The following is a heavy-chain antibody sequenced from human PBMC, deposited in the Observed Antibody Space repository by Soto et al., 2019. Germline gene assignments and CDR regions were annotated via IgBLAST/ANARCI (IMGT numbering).Heavy chain of an antibody. Sequence: LRLSFAASVFTFSSSCMSWVRQAPGKGLEWVANIKEDGSQKYYVDSVKGRFTISRDNAKNSLDLQMSSLRAEDTAVYYCARVFRDYSYGPVDYWGKGTQVMSPQ. J-gene: IGHJ4*02. D-gene: IGHD3-10*01. CDR1: VFTFSSSC. CDR3: ARVFRDYSYGPVDY. V-gene: IGHV3-7*03. CDR2: IKEDGSQK.